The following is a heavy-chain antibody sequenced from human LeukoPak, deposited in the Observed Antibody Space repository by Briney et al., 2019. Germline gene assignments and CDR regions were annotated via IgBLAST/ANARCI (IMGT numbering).Heavy chain of an antibody. CDR1: GGSIRNYY. CDR3: ARGRDSYDSSSFFDY. CDR2: IYYSGST. J-gene: IGHJ4*02. Sequence: PSETLSLTCTVSGGSIRNYYWSWIRQPPGKGLEWIGYIYYSGSTNYNPPLKSRVTISVDTSNNRFSLKLSSVTAADTAVYYCARGRDSYDSSSFFDYWGQGTLVTVSS. D-gene: IGHD3-22*01. V-gene: IGHV4-59*01.